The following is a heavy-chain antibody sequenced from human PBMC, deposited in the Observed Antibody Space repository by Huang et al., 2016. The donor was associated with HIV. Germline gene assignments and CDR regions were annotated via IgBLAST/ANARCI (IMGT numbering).Heavy chain of an antibody. CDR3: ARDYYDSRGYDIHAVVDY. J-gene: IGHJ4*02. V-gene: IGHV7-4-1*02. D-gene: IGHD3-22*01. CDR2: SNTNTGNP. CDR1: GYTFTRYA. Sequence: QVQLVQSGSELRKPGASVKVSCQASGYTFTRYAMNWVRQAPGQGLEWMGWSNTNTGNPTYAQAFTGRFFLALDTSVSTAYLQISSLEAEDTAVYYCARDYYDSRGYDIHAVVDYWGQGTLVTVSS.